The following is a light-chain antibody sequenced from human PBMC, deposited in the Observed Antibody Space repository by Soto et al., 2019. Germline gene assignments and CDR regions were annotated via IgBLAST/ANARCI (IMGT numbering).Light chain of an antibody. J-gene: IGLJ3*02. CDR3: QAYDSSLSGWV. CDR2: GNS. CDR1: SSNIGAGDD. V-gene: IGLV1-40*01. Sequence: QSVLTQPPSVSGAPGQRVTISCTGSSSNIGAGDDVHWYQQRPGTAPKLLIYGNSNRPSGVPDRFSGSKSGTSASLAITGLQAEDEADYYCQAYDSSLSGWVFGGGTKLTV.